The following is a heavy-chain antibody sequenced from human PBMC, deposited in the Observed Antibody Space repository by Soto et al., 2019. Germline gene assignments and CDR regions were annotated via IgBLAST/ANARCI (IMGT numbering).Heavy chain of an antibody. Sequence: QVQLVESGGDLVKPGGSLRLSCAASGFTFSDYYMSWIRQAPGEGLEWVSYISSSGTIIYYADSVKGRFTISRDNAKNSLYLQMNPLSAEDTAVYYCAREFRDGAFDVWGQWAMVTVSS. V-gene: IGHV3-11*01. CDR3: AREFRDGAFDV. CDR1: GFTFSDYY. CDR2: ISSSGTII. J-gene: IGHJ3*01.